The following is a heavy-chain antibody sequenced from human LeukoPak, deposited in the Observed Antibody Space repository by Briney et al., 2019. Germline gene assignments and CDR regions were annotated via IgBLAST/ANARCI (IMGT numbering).Heavy chain of an antibody. CDR3: ARADKYSYGYCDY. CDR2: IIPILGIA. CDR1: GGAFSDYT. V-gene: IGHV1-69*02. J-gene: IGHJ4*02. D-gene: IGHD5-18*01. Sequence: SVKVSCKASGGAFSDYTFNWVRQAPGQGLEWMGKIIPILGIANFAQRFQGRVTITADKSTSTAFMELSSLTSEGTAVYYCARADKYSYGYCDYWGQGTLVTVSS.